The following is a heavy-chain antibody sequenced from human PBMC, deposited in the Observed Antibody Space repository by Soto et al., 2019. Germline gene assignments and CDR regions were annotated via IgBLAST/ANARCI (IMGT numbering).Heavy chain of an antibody. D-gene: IGHD6-13*01. V-gene: IGHV5-51*01. CDR2: IYPGDSDT. J-gene: IGHJ4*02. Sequence: GESLKISCKGSGYSFTSYWIGWVRQMPGKGLEWMGIIYPGDSDTRYSPSFQGQVTISADKSISTAYLQWSSLKASDTAMYYCARIAAAGLKPYYFDYWGQGTLVTVSS. CDR1: GYSFTSYW. CDR3: ARIAAAGLKPYYFDY.